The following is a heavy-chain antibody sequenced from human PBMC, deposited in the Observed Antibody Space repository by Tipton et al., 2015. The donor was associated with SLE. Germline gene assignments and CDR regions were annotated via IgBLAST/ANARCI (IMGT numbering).Heavy chain of an antibody. CDR3: AREYPGYFYYMDV. CDR1: GFTFSSYW. CDR2: INSDGSST. V-gene: IGHV3-74*01. D-gene: IGHD2-2*01. J-gene: IGHJ6*03. Sequence: PRLSCAASGFTFSSYWMHWVRQAPGKGLVWVSRINSDGSSTSYADSVKGRFTISRDNAKNTLYLQMNSLRAEDTAVYYCAREYPGYFYYMDVWGKGITVTVSS.